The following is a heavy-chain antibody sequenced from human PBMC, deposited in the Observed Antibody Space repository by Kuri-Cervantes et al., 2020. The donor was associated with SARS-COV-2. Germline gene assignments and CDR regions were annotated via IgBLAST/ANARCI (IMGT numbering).Heavy chain of an antibody. J-gene: IGHJ4*02. Sequence: GESLKISCAASGFTFDDYAMHWVRQAPGKGLEWVSLISWDGGSTYYADSVKGRFTISRDNSKNTLYLQMNSLRAEDTAVYYCAKLVVVISGGFDYWGQGTLVTVSS. V-gene: IGHV3-43*02. CDR2: ISWDGGST. CDR3: AKLVVVISGGFDY. CDR1: GFTFDDYA. D-gene: IGHD3-22*01.